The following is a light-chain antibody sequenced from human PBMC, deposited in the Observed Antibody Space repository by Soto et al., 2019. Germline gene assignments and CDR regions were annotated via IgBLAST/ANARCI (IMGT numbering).Light chain of an antibody. CDR1: SSDVGGYRY. CDR2: EVS. J-gene: IGLJ1*01. V-gene: IGLV2-14*01. CDR3: CSYTSTDIPYV. Sequence: QSALTQPGSVSGSPGQSITISCTGTSSDVGGYRYVSWFQQHPGKAPELIIYEVSNRPSGVSSRFSGSKSDNTASLTISGLQADDEADYYCCSYTSTDIPYVFGTGTKLTVL.